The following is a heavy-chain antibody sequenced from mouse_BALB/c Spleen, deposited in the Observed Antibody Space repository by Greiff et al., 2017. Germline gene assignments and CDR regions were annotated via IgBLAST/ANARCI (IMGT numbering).Heavy chain of an antibody. CDR2: IYPSDSYT. Sequence: QVQLKQPGAELVRPGASVKLSCKASGYTFTSYWINWVKQRPGQGLEWIGNIYPSDSYTNYNQKFKDKATLTVDKSSSTAYMQLSSPTSEDSAVYYCTRDTTATFAYWGQGALVTVSA. D-gene: IGHD1-2*01. CDR1: GYTFTSYW. V-gene: IGHV1-69*02. J-gene: IGHJ3*01. CDR3: TRDTTATFAY.